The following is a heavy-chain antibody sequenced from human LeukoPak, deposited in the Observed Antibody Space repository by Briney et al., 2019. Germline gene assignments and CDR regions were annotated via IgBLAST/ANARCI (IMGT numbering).Heavy chain of an antibody. CDR1: GYTFTGYY. V-gene: IGHV1-2*06. D-gene: IGHD3-22*01. Sequence: ASVKVSCKASGYTFTGYYMHWVRQAPGQGLEWMGRINPNSGGTNYAQKFQGRVTMTRDTSISTAYMELSRLRSDDTAVYYCARGRAFRDSSGYKEGFTDYWGQGTLVTVSS. J-gene: IGHJ4*02. CDR3: ARGRAFRDSSGYKEGFTDY. CDR2: INPNSGGT.